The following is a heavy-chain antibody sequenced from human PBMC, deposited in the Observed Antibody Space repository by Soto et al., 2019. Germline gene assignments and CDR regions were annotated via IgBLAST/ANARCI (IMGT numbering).Heavy chain of an antibody. J-gene: IGHJ6*03. Sequence: GGSLRLSCAASGFTFSSYGMHWVRQAPGKGLEWVAVIWYDGSNKYYADSVKGRFTISRDNSKNTLYRQMNSLRAEDTAVYYCARADVNWNYGNYYYYMDVWGKGTTVTVSS. D-gene: IGHD1-7*01. CDR1: GFTFSSYG. CDR2: IWYDGSNK. CDR3: ARADVNWNYGNYYYYMDV. V-gene: IGHV3-33*01.